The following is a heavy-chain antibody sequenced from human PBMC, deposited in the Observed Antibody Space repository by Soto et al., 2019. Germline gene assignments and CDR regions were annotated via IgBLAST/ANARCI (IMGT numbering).Heavy chain of an antibody. Sequence: GGSLRLSCADSGLSFSSYSMNWVGQAPGKGLEWVSSISSSSSYIYYADSVKGRFTISRDNAKNSLYLQMNSLRAEDTAVYYCARDYYDSSGYYAPFDYWGQGTLVTVSS. CDR1: GLSFSSYS. CDR2: ISSSSSYI. D-gene: IGHD3-22*01. J-gene: IGHJ4*02. V-gene: IGHV3-21*01. CDR3: ARDYYDSSGYYAPFDY.